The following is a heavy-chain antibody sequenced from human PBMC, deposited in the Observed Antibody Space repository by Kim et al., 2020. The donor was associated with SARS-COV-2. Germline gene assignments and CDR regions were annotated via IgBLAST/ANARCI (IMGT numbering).Heavy chain of an antibody. Sequence: GGSLRLSCAASGFTFSSYAMSWVRQAPGKGLEWVSAISGSGGSTYYADSVKGRFTISRDNSKNTLYLQMNSLRAEDTAVYYCAKGGLDIVVVVAAYYWYFDLWGRGTLVTVSS. CDR1: GFTFSSYA. D-gene: IGHD2-15*01. CDR3: AKGGLDIVVVVAAYYWYFDL. CDR2: ISGSGGST. J-gene: IGHJ2*01. V-gene: IGHV3-23*01.